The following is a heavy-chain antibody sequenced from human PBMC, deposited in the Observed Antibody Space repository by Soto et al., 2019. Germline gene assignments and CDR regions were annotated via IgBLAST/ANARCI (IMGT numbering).Heavy chain of an antibody. CDR3: ARDVALGYCSSTSCYRVYYYGMDV. Sequence: GASVKVSCKASGYTFTSYGISWARQAPGQGLEWMGWISAYNGNTNYAQKLQGRVTMTTDTSTSTAYMELRSLRSDDTAVYYCARDVALGYCSSTSCYRVYYYGMDVWGQGTTVTVSS. V-gene: IGHV1-18*01. J-gene: IGHJ6*02. CDR2: ISAYNGNT. D-gene: IGHD2-2*01. CDR1: GYTFTSYG.